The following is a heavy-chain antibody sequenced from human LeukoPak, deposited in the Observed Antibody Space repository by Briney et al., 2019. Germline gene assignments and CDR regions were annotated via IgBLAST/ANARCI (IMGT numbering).Heavy chain of an antibody. D-gene: IGHD2-21*01. CDR3: AKDGVRDSPSVFDC. J-gene: IGHJ4*02. CDR1: GFTFSSYA. Sequence: PGGSLRLSCAASGFTFSSYAMSWVRQAPGKGLELVSAISCSSTSTYYADSVKGQFTISRDNSKNTLYLQMNSLRAEDTAIYYCAKDGVRDSPSVFDCWGQGTLVTVSS. V-gene: IGHV3-23*01. CDR2: ISCSSTST.